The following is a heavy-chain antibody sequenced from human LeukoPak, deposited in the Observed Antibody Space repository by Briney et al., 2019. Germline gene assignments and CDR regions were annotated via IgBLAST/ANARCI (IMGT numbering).Heavy chain of an antibody. Sequence: SETLSLTCTVSGGSISSSSYYWGWIRQPPGKGLEWIGSIYYSGSTYYNPSLKSRVTISVDTSKNQFSLKLSSVTAADTAVYYCARRHGYNGYNYNGYFQHWGQGTLVTVSS. D-gene: IGHD5-24*01. CDR2: IYYSGST. CDR1: GGSISSSSYY. V-gene: IGHV4-39*01. J-gene: IGHJ1*01. CDR3: ARRHGYNGYNYNGYFQH.